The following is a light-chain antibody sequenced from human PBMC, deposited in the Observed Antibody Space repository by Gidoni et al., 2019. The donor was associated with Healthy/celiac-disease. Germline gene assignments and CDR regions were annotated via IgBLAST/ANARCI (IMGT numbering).Light chain of an antibody. CDR1: RSNIGAGHD. V-gene: IGLV1-40*01. J-gene: IGLJ2*01. CDR2: GNS. Sequence: QSVLTQPPSVSGAPGQRVTISCTGSRSNIGAGHDVHWYQQLPGTAPKLLIYGNSNRPSGVPDRFSGSKSGTSASLAITGLQAEDEADYYCQSYDSSLSGSVVFGGGTKLTVL. CDR3: QSYDSSLSGSVV.